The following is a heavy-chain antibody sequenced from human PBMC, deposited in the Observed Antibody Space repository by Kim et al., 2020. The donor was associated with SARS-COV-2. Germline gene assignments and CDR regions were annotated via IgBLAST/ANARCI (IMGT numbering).Heavy chain of an antibody. CDR1: GGTFSSYA. J-gene: IGHJ4*02. CDR3: ARGLLTYYYDSSGYYFDY. Sequence: SVKVSCKASGGTFSSYAISWVRQAPGQGLEWMGGIIPIFGTANYAQKFQGRVTITADESTSTAYMELSSLRSEYTAVYYCARGLLTYYYDSSGYYFDYWGQGTLVTVSS. V-gene: IGHV1-69*13. D-gene: IGHD3-22*01. CDR2: IIPIFGTA.